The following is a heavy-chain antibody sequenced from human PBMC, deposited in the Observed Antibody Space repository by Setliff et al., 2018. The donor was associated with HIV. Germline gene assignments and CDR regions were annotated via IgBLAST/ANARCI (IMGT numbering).Heavy chain of an antibody. J-gene: IGHJ6*03. D-gene: IGHD6-25*01. CDR2: ISSSSSTI. V-gene: IGHV3-48*01. CDR1: GFTFSSYS. Sequence: GGSLRLSCAASGFTFSSYSMNWVRQAPGKGLEWVSYISSSSSTIYYADSVKGRFTISRDNSKNTLYLQMSSLRAEDTAVYYCVKRDRGYNYYYYYYMDVWGKGTTVTVSS. CDR3: VKRDRGYNYYYYYYMDV.